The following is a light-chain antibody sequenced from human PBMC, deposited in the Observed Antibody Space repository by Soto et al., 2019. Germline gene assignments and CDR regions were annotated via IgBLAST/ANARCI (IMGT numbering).Light chain of an antibody. Sequence: QSALTQPASVSGSPGQSITLSCTGTSGDVRDYKYVSWFQQHPGKAPKLIIYEVSNRPSGVSNRFSGSKSGNTASLTISGLQAEDEADSYCSSYTVSSTVVFGGGTKVTVL. J-gene: IGLJ3*02. CDR3: SSYTVSSTVV. CDR2: EVS. CDR1: SGDVRDYKY. V-gene: IGLV2-14*01.